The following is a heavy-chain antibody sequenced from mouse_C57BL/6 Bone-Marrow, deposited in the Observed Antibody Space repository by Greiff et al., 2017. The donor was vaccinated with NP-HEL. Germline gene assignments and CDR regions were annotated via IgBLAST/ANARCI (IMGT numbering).Heavy chain of an antibody. D-gene: IGHD2-2*01. CDR2: IDPENGDT. CDR3: TTRYGYDDWYFDV. CDR1: GFNLKDDY. Sequence: VQLQQSGAELVRPGASVKLSCTASGFNLKDDYMHWVKQRPEPGLEWIGWIDPENGDTEYASKFQGKATITAVPSSNTAYLQFISLTSEATALSNSTTRYGYDDWYFDVWGTGTTVTVSS. J-gene: IGHJ1*03. V-gene: IGHV14-4*01.